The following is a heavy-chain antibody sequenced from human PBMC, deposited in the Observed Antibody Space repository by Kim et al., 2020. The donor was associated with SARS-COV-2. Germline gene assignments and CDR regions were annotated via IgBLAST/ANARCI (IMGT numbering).Heavy chain of an antibody. Sequence: NYAQKLQGRVTMTTDTYTSTAYMELRSLRSDDTAVYYCAGYLWETDWFDPWGQGTLVTVSS. D-gene: IGHD1-26*01. CDR3: AGYLWETDWFDP. V-gene: IGHV1-18*01. J-gene: IGHJ5*02.